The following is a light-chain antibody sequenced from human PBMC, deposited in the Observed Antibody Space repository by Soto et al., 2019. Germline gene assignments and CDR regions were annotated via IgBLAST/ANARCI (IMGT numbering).Light chain of an antibody. CDR3: QSYDSSLSGSSV. CDR1: SSNIGSNS. Sequence: QSVLTQPPSASGTPGQRVTISCSGSSSNIGSNSVYWHQQLPGTAPKLLIYRNNQRPSGVPDRFSDSKSGTSASLAITGLQAEDDGDYYCQSYDSSLSGSSVFGTGTKVTVL. CDR2: RNN. V-gene: IGLV1-47*01. J-gene: IGLJ1*01.